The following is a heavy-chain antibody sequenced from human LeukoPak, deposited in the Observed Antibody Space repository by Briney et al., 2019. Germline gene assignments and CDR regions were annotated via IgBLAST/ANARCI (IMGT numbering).Heavy chain of an antibody. J-gene: IGHJ4*02. D-gene: IGHD3-10*01. Sequence: GGSLRLSCAASGFSVTTYWMHWVRQTPGKGLVWVARINVEGNYIDYAESVKGRFTISRDSAKNTLFLQMNSLRVEDTAVYYCARVRGDYYGSGSRDYWGQGTLVTVSS. V-gene: IGHV3-74*01. CDR3: ARVRGDYYGSGSRDY. CDR2: INVEGNYI. CDR1: GFSVTTYW.